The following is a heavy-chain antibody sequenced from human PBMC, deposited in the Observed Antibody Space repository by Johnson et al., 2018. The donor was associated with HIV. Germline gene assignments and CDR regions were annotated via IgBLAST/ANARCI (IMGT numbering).Heavy chain of an antibody. V-gene: IGHV3-11*04. D-gene: IGHD6-13*01. CDR2: ISSSGSTI. CDR1: GFTFSDYY. J-gene: IGHJ3*02. CDR3: AREIIAAADDI. Sequence: QVHLVESGGGVVQPGRSLRLSCAASGFTFSDYYMSWIRQAPGKGLEWVSYISSSGSTIYYADSVKGRFTISRDNAKNSLYLQMNSLRAEDTAVYYCAREIIAAADDIWGQGTMVTVSS.